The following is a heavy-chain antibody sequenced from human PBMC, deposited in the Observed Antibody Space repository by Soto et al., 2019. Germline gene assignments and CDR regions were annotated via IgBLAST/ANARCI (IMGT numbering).Heavy chain of an antibody. CDR1: VFTFSDYA. D-gene: IGHD2-2*01. V-gene: IGHV3-23*01. CDR3: RQSSSSRPDFAYRMDV. Sequence: WWSLRLSCTASVFTFSDYAMSWFRQAPGKGLEWVSAISGNGHYTYYADSVKGRLTISRDNSKNTLFLQMNSLRAEDTALYYCRQSSSSRPDFAYRMDVWGQGTTVTVSS. J-gene: IGHJ6*02. CDR2: ISGNGHYT.